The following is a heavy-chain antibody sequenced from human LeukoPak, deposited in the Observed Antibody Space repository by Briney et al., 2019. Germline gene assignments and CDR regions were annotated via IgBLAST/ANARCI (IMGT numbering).Heavy chain of an antibody. Sequence: GGSLRLSCAASGFTFDDYAMHWVRQAPGKGLEWVSGISWNSGSIGYADSVKGRFTISRDNAKNSLYLQMSSLRAEDTAVYYCAREYGDYVWGSYRLGGAFDIWGQGTMVTVSS. CDR1: GFTFDDYA. J-gene: IGHJ3*02. D-gene: IGHD3-16*02. CDR2: ISWNSGSI. V-gene: IGHV3-9*01. CDR3: AREYGDYVWGSYRLGGAFDI.